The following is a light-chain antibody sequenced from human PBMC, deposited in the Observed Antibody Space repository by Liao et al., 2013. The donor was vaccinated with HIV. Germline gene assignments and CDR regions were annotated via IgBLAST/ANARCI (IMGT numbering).Light chain of an antibody. CDR2: EDN. CDR1: KLGDKY. J-gene: IGLJ1*01. Sequence: SYELTQPPSVSVSPGQTASITCSGDKLGDKYACWYQHKPGQSPVLVIYEDNKRPSGIPERFSGSNSGNTATLTIRGTQAMDEADYYCQAWDSSTPYVFGTGTKVTVL. V-gene: IGLV3-1*01. CDR3: QAWDSSTPYV.